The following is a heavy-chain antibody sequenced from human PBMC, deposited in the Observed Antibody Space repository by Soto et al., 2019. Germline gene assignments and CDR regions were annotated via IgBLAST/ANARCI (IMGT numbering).Heavy chain of an antibody. CDR3: ARSPPGTAMVIVAY. D-gene: IGHD5-18*01. V-gene: IGHV4-34*01. CDR1: GGSFSGYY. CDR2: INHSGVT. J-gene: IGHJ4*02. Sequence: TLSLTCAVYGGSFSGYYWSWIRQPPGKGLEWIGEINHSGVTNYKPSLKRRVTISVDTSKNQFSLQLKSVTAADTAVYYCARSPPGTAMVIVAYWGQGTLVTVSS.